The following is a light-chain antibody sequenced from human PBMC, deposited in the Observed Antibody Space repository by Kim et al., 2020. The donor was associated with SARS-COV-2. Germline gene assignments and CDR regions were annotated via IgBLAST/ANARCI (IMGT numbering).Light chain of an antibody. J-gene: IGKJ1*01. CDR3: QQFKNYPRT. CDR1: QDITTA. CDR2: DVS. V-gene: IGKV1D-13*01. Sequence: AAGGDRVTITCRASQDITTAVAWYQQKPGKTPKLLMYDVSTLESGVPSRFSGSGSGTDFTLTSGSLQPEDCATYYCQQFKNYPRTFGQGTKVDIK.